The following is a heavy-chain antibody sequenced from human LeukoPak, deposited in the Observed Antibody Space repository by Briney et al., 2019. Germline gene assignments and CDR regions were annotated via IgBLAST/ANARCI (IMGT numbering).Heavy chain of an antibody. Sequence: SETLSLTCAVYGGSFSGYYWSWIRQPPGKGLEWIGEINHSGSTNYNPSLKSRVTISVDTSKNQFSLKLSSVTAADTAVYYCARDSAYSSGWYDLDYWGQGTLVTVSS. CDR1: GGSFSGYY. D-gene: IGHD6-19*01. J-gene: IGHJ4*02. CDR2: INHSGST. V-gene: IGHV4-34*01. CDR3: ARDSAYSSGWYDLDY.